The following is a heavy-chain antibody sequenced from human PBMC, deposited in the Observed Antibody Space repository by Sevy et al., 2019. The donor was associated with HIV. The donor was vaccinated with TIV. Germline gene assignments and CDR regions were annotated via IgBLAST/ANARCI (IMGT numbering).Heavy chain of an antibody. J-gene: IGHJ5*02. Sequence: SETLSLTCTVSGGSITSFYWNWIRQPPGKGLEWIANIDYNGHINYNPSLKSRVTLSLDTSKNQFSLRLSSVTAADTAMYYCAGENAWGRGYAWGQGTLVTVSS. D-gene: IGHD6-25*01. CDR3: AGENAWGRGYA. CDR1: GGSITSFY. CDR2: IDYNGHI. V-gene: IGHV4-59*08.